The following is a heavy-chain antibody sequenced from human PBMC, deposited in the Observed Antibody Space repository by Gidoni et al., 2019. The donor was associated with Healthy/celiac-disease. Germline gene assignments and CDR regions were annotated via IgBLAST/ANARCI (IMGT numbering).Heavy chain of an antibody. CDR3: AREGGEDHYGMDV. V-gene: IGHV3-53*01. CDR2: IYSGGST. J-gene: IGHJ6*02. Sequence: EVQLVESGGGLIQPGGSLRLSCAASGFTVSSNYMSWVRQAPGQGLEWVSVIYSGGSTYSAGAVKGRFTISRDNSKTTLYLQRNSLRAEDTAVYYCAREGGEDHYGMDVWGQGTTVTVSS. D-gene: IGHD3-16*01. CDR1: GFTVSSNY.